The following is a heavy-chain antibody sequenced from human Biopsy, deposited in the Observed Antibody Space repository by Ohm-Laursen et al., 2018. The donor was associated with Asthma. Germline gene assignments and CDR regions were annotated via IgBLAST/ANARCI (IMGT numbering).Heavy chain of an antibody. CDR2: IYSGGGT. J-gene: IGHJ4*02. Sequence: SLRLSCAAPGFTVSSNGMSWVRQPPGKGLEWVSVIYSGGGTFYADSVKGRVTISRDISKNTLSLQMHSLRAEDTAVYYCARGDTGGWSQYYFDYWGQGTLVTVSS. CDR1: GFTVSSNG. V-gene: IGHV3-53*01. D-gene: IGHD2-8*02. CDR3: ARGDTGGWSQYYFDY.